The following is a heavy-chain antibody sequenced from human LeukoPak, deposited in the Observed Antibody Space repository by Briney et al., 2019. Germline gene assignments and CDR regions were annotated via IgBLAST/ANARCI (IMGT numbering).Heavy chain of an antibody. CDR2: VYSGGST. V-gene: IGHV3-66*01. CDR3: ARDPPAVLLGTYG. J-gene: IGHJ4*02. CDR1: GFTFSSYA. D-gene: IGHD2/OR15-2a*01. Sequence: GGSLRLSCAASGFTFSSYAMSWVRQAPGKGLEWVSLVYSGGSTYYADSVKGRFTISRDNSKNMVYLQMNSLRADDTAMYYCARDPPAVLLGTYGWGQGTLVTVSS.